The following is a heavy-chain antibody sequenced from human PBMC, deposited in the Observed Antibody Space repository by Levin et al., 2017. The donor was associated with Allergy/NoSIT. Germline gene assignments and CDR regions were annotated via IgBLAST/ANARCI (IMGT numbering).Heavy chain of an antibody. V-gene: IGHV4-61*02. D-gene: IGHD3-16*01. CDR3: ARDLGGFSGCKPYCYMDV. CDR2: IYVTGST. J-gene: IGHJ6*03. Sequence: SETLSLTCSVSGASISRGFYYWSWIRQPAGEGLEWIGRIYVTGSTTYSPSLKSRVTISLDRSKDQVSLKINSVTAADTAVYYCARDLGGFSGCKPYCYMDVWGKGTTVTVSS. CDR1: GASISRGFYY.